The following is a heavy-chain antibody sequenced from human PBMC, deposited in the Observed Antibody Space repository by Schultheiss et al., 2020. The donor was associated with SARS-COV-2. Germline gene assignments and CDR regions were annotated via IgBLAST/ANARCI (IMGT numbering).Heavy chain of an antibody. CDR3: ARNKDGYNQMYYFDY. CDR1: GFIVSSNY. CDR2: ISGSGGST. Sequence: GGSLRLSCAASGFIVSSNYMSWVRQAPGKGLEWVSAISGSGGSTYYADSVKGRFTISRDNSKNTLYLQMNSLRAEDTAVYYCARNKDGYNQMYYFDYWGQGTLVTVSS. V-gene: IGHV3-23*01. J-gene: IGHJ4*02. D-gene: IGHD5-24*01.